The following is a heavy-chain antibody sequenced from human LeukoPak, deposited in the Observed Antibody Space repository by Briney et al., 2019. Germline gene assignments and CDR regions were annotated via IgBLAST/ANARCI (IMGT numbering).Heavy chain of an antibody. CDR2: MNPNSGAT. Sequence: ASVKVSCKASGYTFTSYDFNWLRQATGQGPEWMGWMNPNSGATGYAQKFQGRVTMTRSASINTAYMELSNLRSEDTAVYYCAREVPPGYCSSTSCPLKYYYYGMDVWGQGTTVTVSS. V-gene: IGHV1-8*01. J-gene: IGHJ6*02. CDR3: AREVPPGYCSSTSCPLKYYYYGMDV. D-gene: IGHD2-2*01. CDR1: GYTFTSYD.